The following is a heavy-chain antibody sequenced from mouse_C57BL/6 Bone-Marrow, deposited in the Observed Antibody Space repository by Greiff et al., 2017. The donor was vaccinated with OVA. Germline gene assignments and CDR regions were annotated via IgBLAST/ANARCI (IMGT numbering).Heavy chain of an antibody. CDR2: INPNNGGT. CDR3: AKGTLDSSGYVGFAY. Sequence: VQLQQSGPELVKPGASVKMSCKASGYTFTDYNMHWVKQSHGKSLEWIGYINPNNGGTSYNQKFKGKATLTVNKSSSTAYMELRSLTSEDSAVYDGAKGTLDSSGYVGFAYWGQGTLVTVSA. J-gene: IGHJ3*01. CDR1: GYTFTDYN. D-gene: IGHD3-2*02. V-gene: IGHV1-22*01.